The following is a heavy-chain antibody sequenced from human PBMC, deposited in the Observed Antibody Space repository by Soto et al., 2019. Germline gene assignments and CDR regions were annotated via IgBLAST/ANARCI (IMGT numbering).Heavy chain of an antibody. Sequence: RSGNHYWSWIRQPPGKGLEWIGYIYYSGSTNYNPSLKSRVTISVDTSKNQFSLKLSSVTAADTAVYYCARDRYSSSWPNWFDPWGQGTLVTVSS. J-gene: IGHJ5*02. D-gene: IGHD6-13*01. CDR2: IYYSGST. V-gene: IGHV4-61*01. CDR1: RSGNHY. CDR3: ARDRYSSSWPNWFDP.